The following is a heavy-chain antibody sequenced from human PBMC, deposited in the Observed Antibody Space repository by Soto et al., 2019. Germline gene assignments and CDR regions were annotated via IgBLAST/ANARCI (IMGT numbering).Heavy chain of an antibody. CDR2: IIPSSETT. CDR1: GGTFDNYV. J-gene: IGHJ4*02. D-gene: IGHD3-3*02. CDR3: ARRHVSSIHFLRFDD. Sequence: SVKVSRKASGGTFDNYVLNWVRQAPGQGLEWVGGIIPSSETTNYAQKFQGRLTLIADANIVYMELSSLRSDDTAIYYCARRHVSSIHFLRFDDWGQGTLVTVSS. V-gene: IGHV1-69*13.